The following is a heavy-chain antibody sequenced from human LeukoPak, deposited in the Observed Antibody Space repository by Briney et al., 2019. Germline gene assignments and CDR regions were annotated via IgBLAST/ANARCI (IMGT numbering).Heavy chain of an antibody. V-gene: IGHV4-4*09. CDR1: GGSISSYS. CDR2: IYTSGST. D-gene: IGHD3-16*01. CDR3: ARASLAISGGFDY. Sequence: SETLSLTCTVSGGSISSYSWSWIRQPPGEGLEWIGYIYTSGSTNYNPSLKSRVTISVDTSKNQFSLKLSSVTAADTAVYYCARASLAISGGFDYWGQGTLVTVSS. J-gene: IGHJ4*02.